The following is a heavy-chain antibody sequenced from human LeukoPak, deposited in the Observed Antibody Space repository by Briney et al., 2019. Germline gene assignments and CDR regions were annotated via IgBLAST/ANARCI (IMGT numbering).Heavy chain of an antibody. D-gene: IGHD3-22*01. CDR2: ISGSGGST. CDR3: AKETYYYDSSGIFDY. V-gene: IGHV3-23*01. Sequence: PGGSLRLSCAASGFTFSSYAMSWVRQAPGKGLEWVSAISGSGGSTYYADSVKGRFTISRDNSKNTLYLQMNSLRAEDTAVYYCAKETYYYDSSGIFDYWSQGTLVTVSS. J-gene: IGHJ4*02. CDR1: GFTFSSYA.